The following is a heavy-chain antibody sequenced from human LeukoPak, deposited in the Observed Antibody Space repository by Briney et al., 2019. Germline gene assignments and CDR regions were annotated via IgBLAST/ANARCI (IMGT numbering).Heavy chain of an antibody. Sequence: GESLKISCKGSGYSFTSYRIGWVRQMPGKGLEWMGIIYPGDSDTRYSPSFQGQVTISADKSISTAYLQWSSLKASDTAMYYCARHGPNIVCTHSNWFDPWGQGTLVTVSS. CDR2: IYPGDSDT. V-gene: IGHV5-51*01. J-gene: IGHJ5*02. CDR3: ARHGPNIVCTHSNWFDP. CDR1: GYSFTSYR. D-gene: IGHD2/OR15-2a*01.